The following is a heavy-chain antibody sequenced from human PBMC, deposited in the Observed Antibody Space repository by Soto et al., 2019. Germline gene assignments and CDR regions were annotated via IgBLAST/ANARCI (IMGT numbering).Heavy chain of an antibody. CDR2: ISYSGST. V-gene: IGHV4-39*01. D-gene: IGHD6-13*01. Sequence: SETLSLTCTVSGGSISSGNVYWGWIRQPPGKGLEWIGSISYSGSTYYNPSLKSRVAISVDTSKNQFSLRLNSVTAADTAVYYCTRLSSSWYYYYYYMDVWGKGTTVTVS. CDR1: GGSISSGNVY. CDR3: TRLSSSWYYYYYYMDV. J-gene: IGHJ6*03.